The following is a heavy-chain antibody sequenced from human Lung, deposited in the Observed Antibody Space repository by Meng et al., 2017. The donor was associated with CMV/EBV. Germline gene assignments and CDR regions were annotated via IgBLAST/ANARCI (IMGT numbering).Heavy chain of an antibody. V-gene: IGHV4-59*01. CDR2: IYYSGST. CDR3: ASVTGSSDSSGYYYYYVMDV. Sequence: SETXSLTCTVSGGSISSYYWSWIRQPPGKGLEWIGYIYYSGSTNYNPSLKSRVTISVDTSKNQFSLKLSSVTAADTAVYYCASVTGSSDSSGYYYYYVMDVXGQGXTVTVSS. J-gene: IGHJ6*02. D-gene: IGHD3-22*01. CDR1: GGSISSYY.